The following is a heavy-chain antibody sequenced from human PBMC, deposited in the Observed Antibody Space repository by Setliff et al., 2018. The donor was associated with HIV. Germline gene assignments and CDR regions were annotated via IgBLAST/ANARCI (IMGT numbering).Heavy chain of an antibody. Sequence: SETLSLTCAVYGGSFSGYYWSWIRQPPGKGLERIGEINHSGSTNYNPSLKSRVTISVDTSKNQFSLKLSSVTAADTAVYYCARQRPGGDYGYWGQGTLVTVSS. J-gene: IGHJ4*02. CDR3: ARQRPGGDYGY. CDR2: INHSGST. V-gene: IGHV4-34*01. D-gene: IGHD4-17*01. CDR1: GGSFSGYY.